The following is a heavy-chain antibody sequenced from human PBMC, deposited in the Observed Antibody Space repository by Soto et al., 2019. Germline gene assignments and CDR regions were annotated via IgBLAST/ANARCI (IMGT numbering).Heavy chain of an antibody. Sequence: GESLKISCKGSGYSFTSYWIGWVRQMPGKGLEWMGIIYPGDSDTRYSPSFQGQVTISADKSISTAYLQWSSLKASDTAMYYCARRLSSSWNGDYFDYWGQGTLVTVSS. D-gene: IGHD6-13*01. CDR1: GYSFTSYW. J-gene: IGHJ4*02. V-gene: IGHV5-51*01. CDR2: IYPGDSDT. CDR3: ARRLSSSWNGDYFDY.